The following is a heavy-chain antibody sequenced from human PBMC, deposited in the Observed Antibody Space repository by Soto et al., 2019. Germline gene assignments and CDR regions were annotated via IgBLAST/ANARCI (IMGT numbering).Heavy chain of an antibody. V-gene: IGHV4-61*01. Sequence: SETLSLTCTVSGGSVSSGRYYWSWIRQPPGKGLEWIGYIYYSGSTNYNPSLKSRVTISVDTSKNQFSLNLSFVTAADTAVYYCATMGTPATGLYYFDYWGQGTLVTVSS. J-gene: IGHJ4*02. D-gene: IGHD2-15*01. CDR1: GGSVSSGRYY. CDR2: IYYSGST. CDR3: ATMGTPATGLYYFDY.